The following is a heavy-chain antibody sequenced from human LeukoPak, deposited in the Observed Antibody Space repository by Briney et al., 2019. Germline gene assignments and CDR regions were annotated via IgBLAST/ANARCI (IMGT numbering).Heavy chain of an antibody. V-gene: IGHV3-23*01. D-gene: IGHD6-19*01. J-gene: IGHJ4*02. Sequence: QPGRSLRLSCAASGFTFSSYAMNWVRQAPGKGLEWVSAISGTGGSTYYADSVKGRFTISRDNSKNTLYLQMNSLRAEDTAVYYCASPRDSSGWYYFDYWGQGTLVTVSS. CDR1: GFTFSSYA. CDR2: ISGTGGST. CDR3: ASPRDSSGWYYFDY.